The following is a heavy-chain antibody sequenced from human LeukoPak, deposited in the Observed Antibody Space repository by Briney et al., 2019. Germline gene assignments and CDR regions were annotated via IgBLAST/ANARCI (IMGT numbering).Heavy chain of an antibody. V-gene: IGHV3-53*01. CDR1: GFTVSSNY. D-gene: IGHD5-24*01. J-gene: IGHJ4*02. CDR2: IYSGGST. CDR3: ARKPGWLHRKGTDY. Sequence: GGSLRLSCAASGFTVSSNYMSWVRQAPGKGLEWVSVIYSGGSTYYADSVKGRFTISRDNSKNTLYLQMNSLRAEDTAVYYCARKPGWLHRKGTDYWGQGTLVTVSS.